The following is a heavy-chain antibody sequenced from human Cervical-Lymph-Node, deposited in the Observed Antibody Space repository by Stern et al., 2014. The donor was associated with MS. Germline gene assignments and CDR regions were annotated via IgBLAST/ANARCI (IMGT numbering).Heavy chain of an antibody. J-gene: IGHJ4*02. CDR1: GYKFTSYL. Sequence: EVQLVQSGAEVKEAGGSLKVSCKASGYKFTSYLDGWGRQIPREGLEGMGIVFPRDPDARNSPSFQGQVTISADKSITAAYLQWSSLRASDTAIYYCARLGPYDSRGYRPPGFDYWGQGTLVTVSS. CDR2: VFPRDPDA. D-gene: IGHD3-22*01. CDR3: ARLGPYDSRGYRPPGFDY. V-gene: IGHV5-51*03.